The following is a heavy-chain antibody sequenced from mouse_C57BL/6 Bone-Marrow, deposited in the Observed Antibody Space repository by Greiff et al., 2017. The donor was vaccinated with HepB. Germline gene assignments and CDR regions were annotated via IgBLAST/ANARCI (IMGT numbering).Heavy chain of an antibody. CDR2: ISSGGDYI. Sequence: EVMLVESGEGLVKPGGSLKLSCAASGFTFSSYAMSWVRQTPEKRLEWVAYISSGGDYIYYADTVKGRFTISRDNARNTLYLQMSSLKSEDTAMYYCTRDLGDWWYFDVWGTGTTVTVSS. J-gene: IGHJ1*03. CDR3: TRDLGDWWYFDV. D-gene: IGHD3-3*01. V-gene: IGHV5-9-1*02. CDR1: GFTFSSYA.